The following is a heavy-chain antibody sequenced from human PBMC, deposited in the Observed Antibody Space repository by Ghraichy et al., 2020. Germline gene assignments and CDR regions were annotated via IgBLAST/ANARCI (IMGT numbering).Heavy chain of an antibody. D-gene: IGHD1-20*01. CDR1: GGTFSSYA. Sequence: SVKVSCKASGGTFSSYAISWVRQAPGQGLEWMGGIIPIFGTANYAQKFQGRVTITADESTSTAYMELSSLRSEDTAVYYCASCITGNDWFDPWGQGTLVTVSS. J-gene: IGHJ5*02. CDR2: IIPIFGTA. CDR3: ASCITGNDWFDP. V-gene: IGHV1-69*13.